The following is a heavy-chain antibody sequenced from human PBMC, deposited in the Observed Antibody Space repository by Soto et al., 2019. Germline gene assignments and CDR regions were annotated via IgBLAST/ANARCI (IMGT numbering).Heavy chain of an antibody. D-gene: IGHD3-9*01. V-gene: IGHV4-39*01. J-gene: IGHJ6*03. CDR1: GGSVSSAGYF. CDR2: VYFSGDS. CDR3: ARHRPAASRYAYYHYMDV. Sequence: QLQLEESGPGLVKPSETLSLICTVSGGSVSSAGYFWGWIRQPPGKGLEWLGSVYFSGDSYYKPSLKSRVAMSVATSKSQFSLNLTSATAADTAVYYCARHRPAASRYAYYHYMDVWGKGTTVTVSS.